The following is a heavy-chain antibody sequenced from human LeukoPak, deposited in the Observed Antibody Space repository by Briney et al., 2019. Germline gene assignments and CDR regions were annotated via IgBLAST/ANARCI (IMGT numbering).Heavy chain of an antibody. V-gene: IGHV4-34*01. CDR3: ARGLGYSYEWSLFDY. CDR2: INHSGST. J-gene: IGHJ4*02. D-gene: IGHD5-18*01. Sequence: PSETLSLTCAVYGGSFSGYYWSWIRQPPGKGLEWIGEINHSGSTNYNPSLKSRVTISVDTSKNQFSLKLSSVTAADTAVYYCARGLGYSYEWSLFDYWGRGTLVTVSS. CDR1: GGSFSGYY.